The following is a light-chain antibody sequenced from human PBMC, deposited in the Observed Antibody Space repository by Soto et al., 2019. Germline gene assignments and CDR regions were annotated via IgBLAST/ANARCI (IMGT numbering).Light chain of an antibody. CDR3: QQRSNWPPRNT. CDR2: DAS. J-gene: IGKJ2*01. Sequence: EIVLTQSPATLSLSPGERATLSCRASQSVSSYLAWYQQKPGQAPRLLIYDASNRATGIPARFSGSGSGTDSTLTTSSLEPEDFAVYYGQQRSNWPPRNTFGQGTKLEIK. CDR1: QSVSSY. V-gene: IGKV3-11*01.